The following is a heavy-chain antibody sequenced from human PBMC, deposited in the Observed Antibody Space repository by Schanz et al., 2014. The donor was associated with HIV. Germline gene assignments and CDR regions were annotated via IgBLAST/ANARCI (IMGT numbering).Heavy chain of an antibody. CDR3: ARERYCTNGVCRVYGMGV. D-gene: IGHD2-8*01. Sequence: VQLVESGGGVVQPGRSLRLSCAGSGFSFDTFGIHWVRQAPGKGLEWLSTLSGSGDRTYYADSVKGRFTISRDNSKNTLYLQMKSLRPEDTAVYYCARERYCTNGVCRVYGMGVWGQGATVTVSS. CDR1: GFSFDTFG. J-gene: IGHJ6*02. V-gene: IGHV3-NL1*01. CDR2: LSGSGDRT.